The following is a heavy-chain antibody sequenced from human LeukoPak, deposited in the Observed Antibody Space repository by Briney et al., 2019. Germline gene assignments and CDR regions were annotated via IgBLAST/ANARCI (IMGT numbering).Heavy chain of an antibody. V-gene: IGHV1-46*01. CDR2: INPSGGST. CDR1: GYTFTSYY. J-gene: IGHJ2*01. CDR3: ARDRGSKRVAYCGGDCYIGYFDF. D-gene: IGHD2-21*02. Sequence: ASVKVSCKASGYTFTSYYMHWVRQAPGQGLEWMGIINPSGGSTSYAQKFQGRVTMTRDTSTSTVYMELSSLRSEDTAVYYCARDRGSKRVAYCGGDCYIGYFDFWGRGTLVTVSS.